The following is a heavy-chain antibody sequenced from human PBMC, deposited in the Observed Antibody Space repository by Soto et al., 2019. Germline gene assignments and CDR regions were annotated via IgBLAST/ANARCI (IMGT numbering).Heavy chain of an antibody. Sequence: QVQLVESGGGVVQPGRSLRLSCAASGFTFSSYAMHWVRQAPGKGLEWVAVISYDGSNKYDADSVKGRFTISRDNSKNTMYLQMNRLRAEDTAVYYCASTVDIWGQGTMVTVSS. V-gene: IGHV3-30-3*01. CDR2: ISYDGSNK. CDR3: ASTVDI. CDR1: GFTFSSYA. J-gene: IGHJ3*02.